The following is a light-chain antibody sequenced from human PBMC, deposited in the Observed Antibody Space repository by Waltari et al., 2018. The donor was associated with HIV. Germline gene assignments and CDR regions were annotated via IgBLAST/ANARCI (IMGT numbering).Light chain of an antibody. J-gene: IGLJ2*01. V-gene: IGLV1-40*01. CDR3: QSYDSSLRASV. Sequence: QSALTQPPSVSGAPGQRVTISCTGNRSNIGAGFFVHWYQHLPGTAPKLLVYSDINRPSGVPDRFSGCKSGTSASLVITGLQAEDEADYYCQSYDSSLRASVFGGGTKLTVL. CDR2: SDI. CDR1: RSNIGAGFF.